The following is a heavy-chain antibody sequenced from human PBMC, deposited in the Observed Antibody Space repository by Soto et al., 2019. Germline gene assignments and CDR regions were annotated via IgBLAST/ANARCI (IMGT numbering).Heavy chain of an antibody. CDR1: GFTFSSHA. V-gene: IGHV3-30-3*01. D-gene: IGHD1-26*01. CDR3: ARRGAPMGAFDL. Sequence: QVQLVESGGGVVQPGRSLRFSCAASGFTFSSHAMHWVRQAPGKGLEWVALISYGGSNTYYADSVKGRFIISRDDSKNTLYLQMNSLRTEDTAVYYCARRGAPMGAFDLWGQGTVVTVSS. J-gene: IGHJ3*01. CDR2: ISYGGSNT.